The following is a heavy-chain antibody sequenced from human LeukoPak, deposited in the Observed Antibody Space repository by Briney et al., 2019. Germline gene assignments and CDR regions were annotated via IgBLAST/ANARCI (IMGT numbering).Heavy chain of an antibody. V-gene: IGHV4-34*01. J-gene: IGHJ4*02. D-gene: IGHD2-15*01. CDR1: GGSFTGHY. Sequence: SETVSLTCAVYGGSFTGHYWTWIRQPPGKGLEWIGEVNAGGDTYYNPSLGSRVTISLDTSKNQFSLRLNSVTAADTALYYCASGEDCSGDSCYRPLDYWGQGTLVTVSS. CDR3: ASGEDCSGDSCYRPLDY. CDR2: VNAGGDT.